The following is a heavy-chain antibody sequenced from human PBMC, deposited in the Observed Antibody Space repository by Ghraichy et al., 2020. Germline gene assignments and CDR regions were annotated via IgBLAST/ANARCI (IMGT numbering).Heavy chain of an antibody. V-gene: IGHV3-74*01. D-gene: IGHD3-3*01. CDR2: INSDGSST. CDR3: ARDPPDFWSGYNYYYYYGMDV. Sequence: GESLNISCAASGFTFSSYWMHWVRQAPGKGLVWVSRINSDGSSTSYADSVKGRFTISRDNAKNTLYLQMNSLRAEDTAVYYCARDPPDFWSGYNYYYYYGMDVWGQGTTVTVSS. CDR1: GFTFSSYW. J-gene: IGHJ6*02.